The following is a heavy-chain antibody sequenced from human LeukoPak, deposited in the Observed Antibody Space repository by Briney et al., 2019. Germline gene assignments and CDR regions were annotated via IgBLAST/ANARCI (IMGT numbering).Heavy chain of an antibody. CDR2: IYHSGTT. V-gene: IGHV4-4*02. J-gene: IGHJ4*02. D-gene: IGHD3-10*01. CDR3: ASCLFDYYYFDQ. CDR1: GDSITSHNW. Sequence: SETLSLTCAVSGDSITSHNWWSWVRQSPGKGLEWIGEIYHSGTTNYSPSLKSRVTISEDKSKNQLSLRLTSVTAADTAVYFCASCLFDYYYFDQWGQGTLVTVSS.